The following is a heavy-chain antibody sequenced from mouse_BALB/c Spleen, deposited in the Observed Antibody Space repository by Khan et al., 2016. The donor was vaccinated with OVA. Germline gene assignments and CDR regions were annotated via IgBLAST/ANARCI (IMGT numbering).Heavy chain of an antibody. CDR1: GYTFTNYW. V-gene: IGHV1S81*02. CDR3: ARNAYFGNYFDY. D-gene: IGHD2-10*01. J-gene: IGHJ2*01. Sequence: QVHVKQSGAELVKPGASVNLSCKASGYTFTNYWVHWVRQRPGKGLEWLGEIYPGDGRTIYNEKFKHKPSLTVDRSSSTAYMQLGSLTSEDSTVYYCARNAYFGNYFDYWCQVTTLTVSS. CDR2: IYPGDGRT.